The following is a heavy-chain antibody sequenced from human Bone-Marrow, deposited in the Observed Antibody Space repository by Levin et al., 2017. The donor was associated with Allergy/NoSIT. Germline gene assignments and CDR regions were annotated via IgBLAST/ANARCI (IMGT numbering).Heavy chain of an antibody. CDR1: GFTFNTYT. CDR2: ITGSNNYI. D-gene: IGHD6-19*01. CDR3: ARARGIAVAYFDY. V-gene: IGHV3-21*06. J-gene: IGHJ4*02. Sequence: GGSLRLSCAASGFTFNTYTMIWVRQAPGRGLEWVSSITGSNNYISYADSVKGRFTISRDNAKNSLYLQMNSLRADDTAVYYCARARGIAVAYFDYWGQGTLVTVSS.